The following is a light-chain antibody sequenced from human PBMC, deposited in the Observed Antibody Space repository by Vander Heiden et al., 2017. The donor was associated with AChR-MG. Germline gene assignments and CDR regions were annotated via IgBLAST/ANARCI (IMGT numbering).Light chain of an antibody. CDR3: SSNAGTNVI. CDR2: DVN. J-gene: IGLJ2*01. V-gene: IGLV2-8*01. CDR1: SSDVGGYDY. Sequence: QSALTQPPSASGSPGQSVTISCTGTSSDVGGYDYVSWYQQHPGKVPKLIIFDVNKRPSGVPDRFSGSKSGNTASLTISGLQADDEADYYCSSNAGTNVIFGGGTKLTVL.